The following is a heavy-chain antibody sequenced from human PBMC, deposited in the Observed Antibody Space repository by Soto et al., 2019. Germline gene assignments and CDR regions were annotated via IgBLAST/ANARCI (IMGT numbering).Heavy chain of an antibody. J-gene: IGHJ5*02. CDR1: RGTFSSYA. CDR3: ASDSVTGNPCDP. D-gene: IGHD1-20*01. CDR2: IIPIFGTA. Sequence: QVQLVQSGAEVKKPGSSVKVSCKASRGTFSSYAISWVRQATGQGLEWMGGIIPIFGTANYAQKFQGRVTITADEATSTAYMELSSLRSAYTAVYYCASDSVTGNPCDPWGNGTMGTVSS. V-gene: IGHV1-69*01.